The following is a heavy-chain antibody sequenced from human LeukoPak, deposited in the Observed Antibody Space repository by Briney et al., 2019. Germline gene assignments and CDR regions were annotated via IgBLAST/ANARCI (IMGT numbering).Heavy chain of an antibody. CDR2: ISGSGGST. J-gene: IGHJ4*02. V-gene: IGHV3-23*01. CDR1: GFTFSSYA. Sequence: GGSLRLSCAASGFTFSSYAMSWVRQAPGKGLEWVSAISGSGGSTYYADSVKGRFTISRDNSKNTLYLQMNSLRAEDTAVYYCATNQRIAMVRGVIPFPYYFDYWGQGTLVTVSS. CDR3: ATNQRIAMVRGVIPFPYYFDY. D-gene: IGHD3-10*01.